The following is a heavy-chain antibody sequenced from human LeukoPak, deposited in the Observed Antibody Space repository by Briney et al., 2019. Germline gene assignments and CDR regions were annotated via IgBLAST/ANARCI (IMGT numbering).Heavy chain of an antibody. V-gene: IGHV1-46*01. CDR1: GYTFTNYY. D-gene: IGHD3-10*01. CDR2: INPSGGST. CDR3: ARDLPEGMDLLGTMDV. J-gene: IGHJ6*02. Sequence: ASVKVSCKASGYTFTNYYMHWVRQAPGQGLEWMGIINPSGGSTSYAQKFQGRVTITADESTSTAYMELSSLRSEDTAVYYCARDLPEGMDLLGTMDVWGQGTTVTVSS.